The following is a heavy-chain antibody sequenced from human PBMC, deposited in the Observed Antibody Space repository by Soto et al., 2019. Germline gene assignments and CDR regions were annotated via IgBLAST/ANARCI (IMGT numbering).Heavy chain of an antibody. CDR1: GYTFTSYD. V-gene: IGHV1-8*01. CDR3: ARDRKGITMVGTPNDY. Sequence: ASVKVSCKASGYTFTSYDINWVRQATGQGLEWMGWMNPNSGNTGYAQKFQGRVTMTRNTSISTAYMELSSLRAEDTAVYYCARDRKGITMVGTPNDYWGQGTLVTVSS. D-gene: IGHD3-10*01. J-gene: IGHJ4*02. CDR2: MNPNSGNT.